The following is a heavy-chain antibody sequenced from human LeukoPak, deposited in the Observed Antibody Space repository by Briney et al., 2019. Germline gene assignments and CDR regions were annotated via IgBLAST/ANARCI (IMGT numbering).Heavy chain of an antibody. CDR2: ISRSGFTS. D-gene: IGHD5-12*01. V-gene: IGHV3-48*03. CDR3: ARSPSSGYDHMDY. CDR1: GFTLSSHE. J-gene: IGHJ4*02. Sequence: GGSLRLSCAVSGFTLSSHEMNWVRQAPGKGLEWISYISRSGFTSYYADSVKGRFTISRADAENSLYLQMNSLRADDTSVYYCARSPSSGYDHMDYWGRGTLVTVSS.